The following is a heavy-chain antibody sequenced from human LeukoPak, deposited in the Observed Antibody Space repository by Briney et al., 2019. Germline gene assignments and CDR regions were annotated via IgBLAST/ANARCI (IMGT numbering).Heavy chain of an antibody. J-gene: IGHJ4*02. D-gene: IGHD1/OR15-1a*01. V-gene: IGHV4-61*02. CDR2: IYTSGST. Sequence: PSETLSLTCTVSGGSISSGSYYWSWIRQPAGKGLEWIGRIYTSGSTNYNPSLKSRVTISVDTSKNQFSLKLSSVTAADTAVYYCARNNPPYFDYWGQGTLVTV. CDR3: ARNNPPYFDY. CDR1: GGSISSGSYY.